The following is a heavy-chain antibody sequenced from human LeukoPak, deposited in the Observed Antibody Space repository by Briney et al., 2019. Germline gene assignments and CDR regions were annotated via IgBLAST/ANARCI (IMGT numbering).Heavy chain of an antibody. CDR3: AINVETALVDDY. CDR2: ISSRRSYI. D-gene: IGHD5-18*01. CDR1: GFIFSSSS. Sequence: GGSLRLSGVASGFIFSSSSVNWVRQAPGKGLEGVSSISSRRSYIYFSDSVRGRFTISRDNAKNSLYLQMNSLRAEDTAVYHCAINVETALVDDYWGQRTLVTVSS. J-gene: IGHJ4*02. V-gene: IGHV3-21*01.